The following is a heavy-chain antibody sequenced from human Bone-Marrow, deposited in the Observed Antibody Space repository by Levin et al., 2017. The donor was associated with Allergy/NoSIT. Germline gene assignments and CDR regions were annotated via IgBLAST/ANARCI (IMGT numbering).Heavy chain of an antibody. CDR3: ARASLSDGWHGDY. D-gene: IGHD5-24*01. Sequence: PGGSLRLSCAASGFTFSNYDMTWVRQAPGKGLEWVSVISSSGRSTYFADSVRGRFTMSRDNSKNTLYLQMNTLRGEDTAVYYCARASLSDGWHGDYWGQGTLVTVSS. V-gene: IGHV3-NL1*01. CDR1: GFTFSNYD. J-gene: IGHJ4*02. CDR2: ISSSGRST.